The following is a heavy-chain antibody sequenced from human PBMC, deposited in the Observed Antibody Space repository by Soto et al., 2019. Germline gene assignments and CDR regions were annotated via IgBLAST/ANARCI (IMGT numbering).Heavy chain of an antibody. CDR2: IYHSGST. CDR1: GGSISSGGYS. V-gene: IGHV4-30-2*01. D-gene: IGHD4-17*01. CDR3: AREVYGDYQKVYFDY. J-gene: IGHJ4*02. Sequence: QLQLQESGSGLVKPSQTLSLTCAVSGGSISSGGYSWSWIRQPPGKGLEWIGYIYHSGSTYFNPSLKMRVTISVDRFKNQFSLKLSSVTAADTAVYSCAREVYGDYQKVYFDYGVQGTLVTVSS.